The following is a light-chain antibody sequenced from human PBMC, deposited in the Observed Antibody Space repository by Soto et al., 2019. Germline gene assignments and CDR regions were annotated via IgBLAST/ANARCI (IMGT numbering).Light chain of an antibody. Sequence: EIVLTQSPATLSLSPGERATLSCRASQSVSNYLAWYQQKPGQAPRLLIYDASNRATGIPARFSGSASGTDFTLTTSSLEPEDFAVCYYQQHINGLSFGGGTKVEIK. CDR2: DAS. CDR3: QQHINGLS. J-gene: IGKJ4*01. V-gene: IGKV3-11*01. CDR1: QSVSNY.